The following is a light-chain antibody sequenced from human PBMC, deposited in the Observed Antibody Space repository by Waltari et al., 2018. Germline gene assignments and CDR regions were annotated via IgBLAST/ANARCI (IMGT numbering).Light chain of an antibody. CDR2: AAS. V-gene: IGKV1-9*01. CDR1: QGISSY. J-gene: IGKJ2*01. Sequence: DIQLTQSPSFLSASVGDRVTITCRASQGISSYLAWYQQKPGRAPKLLIYAASTLQSGVPSRFSGSGSGTEFTLAISSLQTEDFATYYCQQYYSIPYTFGPGTKLEIK. CDR3: QQYYSIPYT.